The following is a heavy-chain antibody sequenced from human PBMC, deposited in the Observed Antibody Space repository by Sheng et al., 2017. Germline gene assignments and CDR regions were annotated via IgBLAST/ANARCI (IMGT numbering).Heavy chain of an antibody. D-gene: IGHD4-17*01. CDR2: ISWNSGSI. J-gene: IGHJ3*02. CDR1: GFTFDDYA. V-gene: IGHV3-9*01. Sequence: EVQLVESGGGLVQPGRSLRLSCAASGFTFDDYAMHWVRQAPGKGLEWVSGISWNSGSIGYADSVKGRFTISRDNAKNSLYLQMNSLRAEDTALYYCAKASLYGGNSEDAFDIWGQGTMVTV. CDR3: AKASLYGGNSEDAFDI.